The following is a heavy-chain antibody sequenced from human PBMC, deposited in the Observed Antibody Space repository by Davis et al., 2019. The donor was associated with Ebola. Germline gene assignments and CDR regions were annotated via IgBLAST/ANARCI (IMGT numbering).Heavy chain of an antibody. CDR3: ASGASNNWYRGGYYDY. Sequence: SVKVSCKASGGTFNRHAINWMRQAPGQGLEWMGGIIPIIGITNYAQKFQGRVTITADISTHTAYMELSSLTSEDTAVYYCASGASNNWYRGGYYDYWGQGTLVTVSS. V-gene: IGHV1-69*10. J-gene: IGHJ4*02. D-gene: IGHD4-11*01. CDR2: IIPIIGIT. CDR1: GGTFNRHA.